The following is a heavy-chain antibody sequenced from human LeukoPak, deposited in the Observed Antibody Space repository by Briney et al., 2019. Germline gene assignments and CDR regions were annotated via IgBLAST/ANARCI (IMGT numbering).Heavy chain of an antibody. CDR2: MNTNSGNT. CDR1: GYTFTSYD. Sequence: ASVKVSCKASGYTFTSYDINWVRQAPGQGLEWMGWMNTNSGNTGYAQKFQGRVTTTRNTSISTAYMELSSLRSEDTAVYYCARNPTVTTRRPRTSWFDHWGQGTLVTVSS. CDR3: ARNPTVTTRRPRTSWFDH. J-gene: IGHJ5*02. D-gene: IGHD4-17*01. V-gene: IGHV1-8*01.